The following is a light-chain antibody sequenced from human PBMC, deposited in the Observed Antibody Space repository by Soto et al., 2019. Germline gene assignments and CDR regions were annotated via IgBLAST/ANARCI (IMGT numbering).Light chain of an antibody. V-gene: IGKV3-11*01. CDR2: DAS. J-gene: IGKJ2*01. CDR3: QHRRNWPDT. Sequence: EIVLTQSPATLSLSPGERATLSCRASQSITSYLAWYQQKPGQAPRLLIYDASNRATGVPARFSGSGSGTDFTLSVSSLEHEDVAVYYCQHRRNWPDTFGEGIKLEIK. CDR1: QSITSY.